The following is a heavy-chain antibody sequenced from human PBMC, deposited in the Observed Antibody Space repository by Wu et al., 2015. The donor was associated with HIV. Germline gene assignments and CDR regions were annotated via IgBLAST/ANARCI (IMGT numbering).Heavy chain of an antibody. CDR1: GGTFTSYA. V-gene: IGHV1-69*05. D-gene: IGHD6-25*01. CDR2: ISPISETP. J-gene: IGHJ4*02. CDR3: ATIQRLVKDLDS. Sequence: QVHLVQSGAEVKKSGSSVKVSCKASGGTFTSYAFSWVRQAPGQGFEWMGGISPISETPNYAQKFQDRVTIATDKSTSTVYMELSGLRSEDTATYYCATIQRLVKDLDSWGQGTPVTVSS.